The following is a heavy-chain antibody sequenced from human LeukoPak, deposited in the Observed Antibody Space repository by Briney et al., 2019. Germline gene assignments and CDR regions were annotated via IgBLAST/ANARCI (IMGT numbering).Heavy chain of an antibody. CDR1: GFTVSSNY. Sequence: PGGSLRLSCAASGFTVSSNYMSWVRQAPGKGLEWVANIKQDGSEKYYVDSVKGRFTISRDNAKNSLYPQMNSLRAEDTAVYYCARVRYDMTWGVWGKGTTVTISS. D-gene: IGHD3-9*01. V-gene: IGHV3-7*04. J-gene: IGHJ6*04. CDR2: IKQDGSEK. CDR3: ARVRYDMTWGV.